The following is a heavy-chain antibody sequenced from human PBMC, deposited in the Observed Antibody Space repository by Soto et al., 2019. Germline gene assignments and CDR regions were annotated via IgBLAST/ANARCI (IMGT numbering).Heavy chain of an antibody. V-gene: IGHV3-66*01. CDR3: ARVLLWFGELIYYYYYMDV. Sequence: EVQLVESGGGLVQPGGSLRLSCAASGFTVSSNYMSWVRQAPGKGLEWVSVIYSGGSTYYEDSVKGRFTISRDNSKNTLYLQMNSLRAEDTAVYYCARVLLWFGELIYYYYYMDVWGKGTTVTVSS. CDR1: GFTVSSNY. J-gene: IGHJ6*03. CDR2: IYSGGST. D-gene: IGHD3-10*01.